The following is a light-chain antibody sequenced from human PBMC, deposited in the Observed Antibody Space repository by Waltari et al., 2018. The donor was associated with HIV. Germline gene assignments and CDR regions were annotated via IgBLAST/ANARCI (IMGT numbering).Light chain of an antibody. Sequence: DIVMTQSQDSLAVSLGERATINCKASQSVLYSSNNKNYLAWYKQTPGQPPKLLIYWAFTREAGVPDRLSGSGSGPEFSLTISSLEAEDVAVYYCQQYYSTPRTFGQGTKVEIK. V-gene: IGKV4-1*01. CDR1: QSVLYSSNNKNY. CDR2: WAF. CDR3: QQYYSTPRT. J-gene: IGKJ1*01.